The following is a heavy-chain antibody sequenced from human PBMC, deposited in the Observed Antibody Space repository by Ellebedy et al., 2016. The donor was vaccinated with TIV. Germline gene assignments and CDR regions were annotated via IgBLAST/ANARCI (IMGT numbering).Heavy chain of an antibody. CDR2: TMFAFDTA. CDR1: GGTFNSHT. Sequence: AASVKVSCKASGGTFNSHTINWVRQAPGQGLEWMGGTMFAFDTANYAQKFQGRVTITADESTSTAYIDLSSLRSEDTAVYSCATYTHSHYYGMDVWGQGTTVTVSS. CDR3: ATYTHSHYYGMDV. J-gene: IGHJ6*02. V-gene: IGHV1-69*13. D-gene: IGHD4-11*01.